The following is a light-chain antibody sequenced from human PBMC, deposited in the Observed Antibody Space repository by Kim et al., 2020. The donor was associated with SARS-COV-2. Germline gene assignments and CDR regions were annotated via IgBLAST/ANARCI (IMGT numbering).Light chain of an antibody. Sequence: ASVKLTCTLSSGHSSYAIAWPQQQPEKGPRYLMKLNSDGSHSKGDGIPDRFSGSSSGAERYLTISSLQSEDEADYYCQTWGTGSVVFGGGTQLTVL. CDR1: SGHSSYA. CDR2: LNSDGSH. CDR3: QTWGTGSVV. V-gene: IGLV4-69*01. J-gene: IGLJ2*01.